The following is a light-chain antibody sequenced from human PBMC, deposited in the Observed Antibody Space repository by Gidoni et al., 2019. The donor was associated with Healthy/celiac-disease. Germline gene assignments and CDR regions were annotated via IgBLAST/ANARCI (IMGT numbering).Light chain of an antibody. Sequence: QSALTQPASVSGSPGQSITISCTGTSSDIGGYTYVSWFQPHPGKAPKLIIYEVNNRPSGVSNRFSGSKSGNTASLTISGLQAEDEADYYCSSFTSSSTSVVFGGGTKLTVL. CDR2: EVN. CDR1: SSDIGGYTY. V-gene: IGLV2-14*01. CDR3: SSFTSSSTSVV. J-gene: IGLJ2*01.